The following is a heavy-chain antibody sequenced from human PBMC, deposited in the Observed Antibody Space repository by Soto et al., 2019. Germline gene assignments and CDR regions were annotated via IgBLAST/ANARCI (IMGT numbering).Heavy chain of an antibody. CDR1: GVSISSGNW. CDR3: ARLVYDTRLNYMYFDF. V-gene: IGHV4-4*02. Sequence: SETLSLTCAVSGVSISSGNWWTWVRQTPQRGLEYIGEIFHDGTANYYPSFERRVAISVDTSKNQFSLKLTSVTAADTAIYFCARLVYDTRLNYMYFDFWGQGALVTV. D-gene: IGHD2-8*01. J-gene: IGHJ4*02. CDR2: IFHDGTA.